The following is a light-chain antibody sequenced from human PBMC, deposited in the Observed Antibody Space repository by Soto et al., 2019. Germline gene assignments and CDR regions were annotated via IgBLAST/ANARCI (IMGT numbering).Light chain of an antibody. J-gene: IGKJ4*01. CDR3: QQYNNWPPLT. V-gene: IGKV3-15*01. CDR1: QSVSSN. Sequence: EIVMTQSPATLSLSPGERATLSCRASQSVSSNLAWYQQKPGQAPRLLIYDASTRATGIPARFSGSGSGTEFTLTISSLQSEDFAVYYCQQYNNWPPLTFGGGTKVEIK. CDR2: DAS.